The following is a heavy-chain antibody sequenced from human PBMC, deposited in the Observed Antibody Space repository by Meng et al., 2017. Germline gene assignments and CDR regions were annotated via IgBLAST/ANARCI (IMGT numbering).Heavy chain of an antibody. CDR2: FDPEDGET. V-gene: IGHV1-24*01. CDR3: ATGPVGSGSQIETPNWYFDL. CDR1: GYTLTELS. D-gene: IGHD3-10*01. J-gene: IGHJ2*01. Sequence: ASVKVSCKVSGYTLTELSMHWVRQAPGKGLEWMGGFDPEDGETIYAQKFQGRVTMTEDTSTDTAYMELSSLRSEDTAVYYCATGPVGSGSQIETPNWYFDLWGRGTLVTVSS.